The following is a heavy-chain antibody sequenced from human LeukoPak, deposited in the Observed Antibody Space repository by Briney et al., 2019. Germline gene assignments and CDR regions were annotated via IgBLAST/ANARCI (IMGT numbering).Heavy chain of an antibody. Sequence: SETLSLTCTVSGGSISSGGYYWSWIRQHPGKGLEWIGYIYYSGSTYYNPSLKSRVTISVDTSKNQFSLKLSSVTAADTAVYYCARVVIGGTYMDVWGKGTTVTVS. CDR1: GGSISSGGYY. V-gene: IGHV4-31*03. CDR2: IYYSGST. D-gene: IGHD3-16*01. J-gene: IGHJ6*03. CDR3: ARVVIGGTYMDV.